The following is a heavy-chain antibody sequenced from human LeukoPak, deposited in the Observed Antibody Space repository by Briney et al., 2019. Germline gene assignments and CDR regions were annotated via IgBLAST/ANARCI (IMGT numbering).Heavy chain of an antibody. J-gene: IGHJ6*03. CDR3: AREGSVWFGESLYYYYYMDV. D-gene: IGHD3-10*01. CDR1: GFTFSSYS. CDR2: ISSSSSYI. Sequence: KPGGSLRLSCAASGFTFSSYSMNWVRQAPGKGLEWVSSISSSSSYIYYADSVKGRFTISRDNAKNSLYLQMNSLRAEDTAVYYCAREGSVWFGESLYYYYYMDVWGKGTTVTVSS. V-gene: IGHV3-21*01.